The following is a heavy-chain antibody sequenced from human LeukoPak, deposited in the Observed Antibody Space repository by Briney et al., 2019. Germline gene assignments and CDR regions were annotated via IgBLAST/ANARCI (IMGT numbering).Heavy chain of an antibody. V-gene: IGHV1-69*06. J-gene: IGHJ6*04. D-gene: IGHD6-19*01. CDR2: IIPIFGTA. CDR1: GGTFSSYA. CDR3: VRARGGSGWYTDNLYNGMDV. Sequence: SVKVSCKASGGTFSSYAISWVRQAPGQGLEWMGGIIPIFGTANYAQKFQGRVTITADKSTSTDYMELSSLSSEDTAVYYCVRARGGSGWYTDNLYNGMDVWGKGTTVTVSS.